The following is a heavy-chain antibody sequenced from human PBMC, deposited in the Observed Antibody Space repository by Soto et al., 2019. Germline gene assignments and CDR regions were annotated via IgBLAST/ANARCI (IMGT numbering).Heavy chain of an antibody. CDR1: GGSISSYY. CDR3: ARARSGYYRTIEY. Sequence: QVQLQESGPGLVKPSETLSLTCTVSGGSISSYYWSWIRQPPGKGLEWIAYIYYSGSTTYNPSLMCRVTVSLDAARHRFALMRRSGTAADTSVYYCARARSGYYRTIEYWGQGTRVTVSS. D-gene: IGHD3-22*01. CDR2: IYYSGST. J-gene: IGHJ4*02. V-gene: IGHV4-59*08.